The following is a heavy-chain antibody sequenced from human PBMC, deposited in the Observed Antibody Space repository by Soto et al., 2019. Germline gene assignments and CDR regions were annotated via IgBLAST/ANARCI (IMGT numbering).Heavy chain of an antibody. CDR2: IYYSGTT. Sequence: PSETLSLTCTVSGGSISRNYWSWIRQPPGKGLEWIGYIYYSGTTNYNPSLKSRVTISVDTSKNQFSLKLSSVTAADTAVYYCASDANMDVWGQGTTVTVSS. CDR3: ASDANMDV. CDR1: GGSISRNY. V-gene: IGHV4-59*01. J-gene: IGHJ6*02.